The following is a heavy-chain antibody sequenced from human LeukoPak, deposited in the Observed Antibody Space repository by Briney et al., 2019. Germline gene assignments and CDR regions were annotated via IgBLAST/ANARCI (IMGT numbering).Heavy chain of an antibody. Sequence: ASVKVSCKASGYTFTGYFIHWVRQAPGQGLEWMGWINPNSGDTNYAQKLQGRVTMTTDTSTSTAYMELRSLRSDDTAVYYCARVWTIVVVPAGWFDPWGQGTLVTVSS. CDR2: INPNSGDT. D-gene: IGHD2-2*01. V-gene: IGHV1-18*04. CDR3: ARVWTIVVVPAGWFDP. J-gene: IGHJ5*02. CDR1: GYTFTGYF.